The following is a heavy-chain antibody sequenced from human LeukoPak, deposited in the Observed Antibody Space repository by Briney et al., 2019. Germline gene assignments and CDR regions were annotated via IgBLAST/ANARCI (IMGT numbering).Heavy chain of an antibody. CDR2: IYYSGST. V-gene: IGHV4-59*01. D-gene: IGHD3-10*01. CDR1: GGSISSYY. J-gene: IGHJ4*02. Sequence: PSVTLSLTCTVSGGSISSYYWSWIRQPPGKGLEWIGYIYYSGSTNYNPSLKSRVTISADTSKNQFSLKLSSVTAADTAVYYCARGGSRTSDYWGQGTLVTVSS. CDR3: ARGGSRTSDY.